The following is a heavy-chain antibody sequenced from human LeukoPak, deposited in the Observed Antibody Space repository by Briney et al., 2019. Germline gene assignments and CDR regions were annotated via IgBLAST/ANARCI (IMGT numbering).Heavy chain of an antibody. Sequence: GGSLRLSCAASGFTFSSFAMSWVRQAPGKGLEWVSAICRSGGSIYYADSVKGRFTISRDNSKNTLYLQMNSLRAEDTAVYYCAKYPRGPADYYYYGMDDWGQETTLTVSS. CDR3: AKYPRGPADYYYYGMDD. D-gene: IGHD3-10*01. V-gene: IGHV3-23*01. CDR1: GFTFSSFA. CDR2: ICRSGGSI. J-gene: IGHJ6*02.